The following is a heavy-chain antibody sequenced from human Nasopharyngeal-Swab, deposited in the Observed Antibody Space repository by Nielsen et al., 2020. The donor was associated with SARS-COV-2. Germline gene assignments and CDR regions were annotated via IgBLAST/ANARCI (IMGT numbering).Heavy chain of an antibody. Sequence: WIRQPPGKGLEWIGSIYYSGSTYYNPSLKSRVTIPVDTSKNQFSLKLSSVTAADTAVYYCARDAPAHYGAFYWGRGTLVTVSS. D-gene: IGHD4-17*01. CDR3: ARDAPAHYGAFY. V-gene: IGHV4-39*02. J-gene: IGHJ4*02. CDR2: IYYSGST.